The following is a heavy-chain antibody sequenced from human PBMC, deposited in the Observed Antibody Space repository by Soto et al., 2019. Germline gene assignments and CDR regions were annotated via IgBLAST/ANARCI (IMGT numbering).Heavy chain of an antibody. CDR2: INHSGST. D-gene: IGHD2-2*03. Sequence: SETLSLTCAVYGGSFSGYYWSWIRQPPGKGLEWIGEINHSGSTNYNPSLKSRVTISVDTSKNQFSLKLSSVTAADTAVYYCAGAGYCSSTSCSYNWFDPWGQGTLVTVSS. V-gene: IGHV4-34*01. J-gene: IGHJ5*02. CDR3: AGAGYCSSTSCSYNWFDP. CDR1: GGSFSGYY.